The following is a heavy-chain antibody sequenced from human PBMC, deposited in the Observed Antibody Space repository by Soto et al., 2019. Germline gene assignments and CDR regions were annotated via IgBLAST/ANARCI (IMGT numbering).Heavy chain of an antibody. CDR2: VYHSGGT. V-gene: IGHV4-4*02. CDR3: ARPGYRWYFDL. D-gene: IGHD5-18*01. J-gene: IGHJ2*01. Sequence: TQPLSDERPGGYDCRCHWWRWDRQPPGKGLEWIGEVYHSGGTNYNPSLKSRVTISVDKSKNQFSLKLSSVTAADTAVYYCARPGYRWYFDLWGRGTLVTVSS. CDR1: GGYDCRCHW.